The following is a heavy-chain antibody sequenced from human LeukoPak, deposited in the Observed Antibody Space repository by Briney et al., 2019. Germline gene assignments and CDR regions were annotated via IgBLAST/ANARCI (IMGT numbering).Heavy chain of an antibody. Sequence: GTLTLSCAASRFTFSDDYMGWILQAPGKGQEWISYITNNGGAMFYADSLKGRLTIFRDNAKKSLYLQMNSLRPDDTALYFCARALADSRGYYLGFDYWGQGTLVTVSS. CDR2: ITNNGGAM. CDR3: ARALADSRGYYLGFDY. J-gene: IGHJ4*02. CDR1: RFTFSDDY. D-gene: IGHD3-22*01. V-gene: IGHV3-11*04.